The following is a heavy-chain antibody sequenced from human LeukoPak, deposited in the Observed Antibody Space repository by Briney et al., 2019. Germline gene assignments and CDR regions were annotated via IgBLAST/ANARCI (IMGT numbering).Heavy chain of an antibody. Sequence: ASVKVSCKTSRYTFTSYHIDWVRQAPGQGPEWMGWMNANSGHTGSAEKFQGRLTMTRDASINTAFMELNSLRSDDTAVYYCARGMYDNSGQHYYFYYALEVWGQGTTVIVSS. D-gene: IGHD3-22*01. V-gene: IGHV1-8*01. J-gene: IGHJ6*02. CDR1: RYTFTSYH. CDR2: MNANSGHT. CDR3: ARGMYDNSGQHYYFYYALEV.